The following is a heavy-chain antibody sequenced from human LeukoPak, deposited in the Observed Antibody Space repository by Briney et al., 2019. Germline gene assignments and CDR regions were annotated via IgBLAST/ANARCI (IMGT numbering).Heavy chain of an antibody. CDR3: ASGYYGSGSFGY. CDR1: GGSFSGYY. J-gene: IGHJ4*02. D-gene: IGHD3-10*01. Sequence: SETLSLTCAVYGGSFSGYYWSWIRQPPGKGLEWIGEINHSGSTNYSPSLKSRVTISVDTSKNQFSLKLSSVTAADTAVYYCASGYYGSGSFGYWGQGTLVTVSS. V-gene: IGHV4-34*01. CDR2: INHSGST.